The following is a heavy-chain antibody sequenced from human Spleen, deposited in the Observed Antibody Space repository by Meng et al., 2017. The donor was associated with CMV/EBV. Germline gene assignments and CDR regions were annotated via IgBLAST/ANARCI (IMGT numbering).Heavy chain of an antibody. CDR1: GFPFGTYA. CDR2: IKRDGSEK. D-gene: IGHD2-8*02. CDR3: VTYYADIVLGPFDI. Sequence: GESLKISCVASGFPFGTYAMRWVRQAPGKGLEWVANIKRDGSEKYYVDSVKGRFTISRDNAKNTLYLQMKSLRAEDTALYYCVTYYADIVLGPFDIWGQGTVVTVSS. V-gene: IGHV3-7*01. J-gene: IGHJ3*02.